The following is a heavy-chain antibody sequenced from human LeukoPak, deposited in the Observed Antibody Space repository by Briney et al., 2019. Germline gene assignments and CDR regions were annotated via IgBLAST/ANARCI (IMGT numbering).Heavy chain of an antibody. J-gene: IGHJ4*02. CDR3: AKDKRRRPVDY. CDR2: VSGSGGST. CDR1: GFTFSSCA. Sequence: GGSLRLSCAASGFTFSSCAMSWVRQAPGKGLEWVSAVSGSGGSTYYADSVKGRFTISIDNSKNTLYLQMNSLRAEDTAVYYCAKDKRRRPVDYWGQGTLVTVSS. V-gene: IGHV3-23*01.